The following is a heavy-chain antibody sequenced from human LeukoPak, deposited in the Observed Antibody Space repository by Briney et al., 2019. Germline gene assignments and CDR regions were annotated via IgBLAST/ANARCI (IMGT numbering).Heavy chain of an antibody. CDR1: GFSFSNYG. J-gene: IGHJ4*02. Sequence: GGSLRLSCAASGFSFSNYGFHWVRQAPGKGLDWVSAISYDGKNIHYADSVKGRFTISRDNSKNTVYLQMNSLRAEDTAVYYCARDYCRTTSCLESWGQGTLVTVSS. CDR3: ARDYCRTTSCLES. D-gene: IGHD2-2*01. CDR2: ISYDGKNI. V-gene: IGHV3-33*01.